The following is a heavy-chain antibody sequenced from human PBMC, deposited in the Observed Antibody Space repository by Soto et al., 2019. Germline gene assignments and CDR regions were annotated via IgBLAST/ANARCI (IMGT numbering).Heavy chain of an antibody. CDR1: GYTFTGYC. D-gene: IGHD3-10*01. V-gene: IGHV1-2*02. J-gene: IGHJ6*02. CDR2: INPKFGDT. Sequence: QVQLVQSGAEVKEPGYSVRVSCEAPGYTFTGYCIRWVRQAPGQGLEWMGWINPKFGDTTYAQDCQGRLTLTSDMSISTVYMDLSRLASDDTYIYDCARNMDYYYGPGSGDGQSVWSQGTTVNV. CDR3: ARNMDYYYGPGSGDGQSV.